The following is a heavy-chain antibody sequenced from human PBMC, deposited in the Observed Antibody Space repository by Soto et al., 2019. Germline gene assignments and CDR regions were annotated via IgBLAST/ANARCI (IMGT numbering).Heavy chain of an antibody. CDR1: GFTFSTYG. CDR2: ISDSGDST. V-gene: IGHV3-23*01. CDR3: AKDHAWGRRVTTWFDY. J-gene: IGHJ4*02. Sequence: EVQLLESGGNLVQPGGSLRLSCAASGFTFSTYGMTWVRQAPGKGLEWVSSISDSGDSTYYADSVKGRFTISRENSKNTLFLQMNSLRAEHTAVYYCAKDHAWGRRVTTWFDYWGQGALVTVSS. D-gene: IGHD4-17*01.